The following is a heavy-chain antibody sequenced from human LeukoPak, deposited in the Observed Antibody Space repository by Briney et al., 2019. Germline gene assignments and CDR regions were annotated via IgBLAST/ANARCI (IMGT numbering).Heavy chain of an antibody. V-gene: IGHV4-59*08. D-gene: IGHD3-22*01. CDR3: ARQYYYDSSGPLGYYYGMDV. CDR2: IYYSGST. CDR1: GGSISSYY. J-gene: IGHJ6*02. Sequence: TSETLSLTCTVSGGSISSYYWSWIRQPPGRGLEWIGYIYYSGSTNYNPSLKSRVTISVDTSNNQFSLKLSSVTAADTAVYYCARQYYYDSSGPLGYYYGMDVWGQGTTVTVSS.